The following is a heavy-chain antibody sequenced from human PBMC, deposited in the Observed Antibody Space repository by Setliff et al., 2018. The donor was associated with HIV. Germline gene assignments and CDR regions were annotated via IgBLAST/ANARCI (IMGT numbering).Heavy chain of an antibody. J-gene: IGHJ4*02. CDR3: VRAAAGLDI. CDR1: GFTLSDYY. Sequence: GGSLRLSCAVSGFTLSDYYMDWVRQAPGKGLEWVGRTRNKANGYITEYGASVQVRFTISRDNSKDSLSLQMNNLKAEDTAVYYCVRAAAGLDIWSQGIRVTVSS. CDR2: TRNKANGYIT. V-gene: IGHV3-72*01.